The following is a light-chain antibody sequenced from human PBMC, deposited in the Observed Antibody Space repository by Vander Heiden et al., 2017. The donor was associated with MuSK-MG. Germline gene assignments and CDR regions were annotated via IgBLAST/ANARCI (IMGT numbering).Light chain of an antibody. Sequence: QSALPQPASVSGSPGQSITISCTGTSSDIGSYNLVSWYQQHPGKAPKLMIYEVNKRPSGVPFRFSGSKSGDTASLTISGLQADDEVFYYCCSYAGSNSYVVFGGGTTLTVL. J-gene: IGLJ2*01. CDR2: EVN. CDR3: CSYAGSNSYVV. CDR1: SSDIGSYNL. V-gene: IGLV2-23*02.